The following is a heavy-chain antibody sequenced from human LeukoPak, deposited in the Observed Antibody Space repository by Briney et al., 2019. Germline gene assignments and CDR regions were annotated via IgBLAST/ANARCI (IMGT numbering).Heavy chain of an antibody. CDR2: IYYSGST. CDR1: GGSISSYY. CDR3: ARNYGSGSYIGWFDP. J-gene: IGHJ5*02. V-gene: IGHV4-59*01. Sequence: SETLSLTCTVSGGSISSYYWSWIRQPPGKGLEWIGYIYYSGSTNYNPSLKSRVTISVDTSKNQFSLKLGSVTAADTAVYYCARNYGSGSYIGWFDPWGQGTLVTVSS. D-gene: IGHD3-10*01.